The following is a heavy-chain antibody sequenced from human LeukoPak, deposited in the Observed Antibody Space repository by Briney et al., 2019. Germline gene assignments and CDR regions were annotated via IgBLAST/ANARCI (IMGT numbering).Heavy chain of an antibody. CDR1: GFTFSSYG. J-gene: IGHJ6*04. D-gene: IGHD4-17*01. CDR2: IWYDGSNK. V-gene: IGHV3-33*01. Sequence: GRSLRLPCAASGFTFSSYGMHWVRQAPGKGLEGVAVIWYDGSNKYYADSVKGRFTISRDNSKNTLYLQMNSLRAEDTAVYYCARDDYGDYQGRMDVWGKGTTVTVSS. CDR3: ARDDYGDYQGRMDV.